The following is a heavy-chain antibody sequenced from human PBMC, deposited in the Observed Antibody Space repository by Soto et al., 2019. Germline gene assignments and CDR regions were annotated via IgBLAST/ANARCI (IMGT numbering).Heavy chain of an antibody. V-gene: IGHV1-3*01. CDR1: GYTFTSYA. J-gene: IGHJ3*02. D-gene: IGHD6-19*01. Sequence: ASVKVSCKASGYTFTSYAMHWVRQAPGQRLEWMGWINAGNGNTKYSQKFQGRVTITRDTSASTAYMELSSLRSEDTAVYYCARDHETSGCYRDDAFDIWGQGTMVTVSS. CDR2: INAGNGNT. CDR3: ARDHETSGCYRDDAFDI.